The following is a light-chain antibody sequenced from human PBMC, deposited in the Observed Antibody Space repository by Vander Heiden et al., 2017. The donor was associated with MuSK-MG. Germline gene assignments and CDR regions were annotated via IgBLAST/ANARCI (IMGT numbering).Light chain of an antibody. CDR2: AAS. J-gene: IGKJ1*01. CDR1: QGISVY. V-gene: IGKV1-27*01. Sequence: DIQMTQSPSSLSASVGDRVTITCRASQGISVYLSWYQQKPGKVPKLLIYAASTLRSGVPSRFSGSGSGTDFTLTISSLQPEDVATYYCQKYDGAPWTFGHETKVGI. CDR3: QKYDGAPWT.